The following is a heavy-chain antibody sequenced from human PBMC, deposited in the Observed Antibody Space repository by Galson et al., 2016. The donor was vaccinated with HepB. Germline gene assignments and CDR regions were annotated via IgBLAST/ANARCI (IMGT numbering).Heavy chain of an antibody. Sequence: PALVKPTQTLTLTCPFSGFSLSTSGVGVGWIRQPPGKALEWLGIIYWDDDKRYSPSLKSRLTITKDTFKNQFVLTMTNMDPVDTATYYCAHRGTYCGSIDFDYWGQGTLVSGSA. V-gene: IGHV2-5*02. CDR1: GFSLSTSGVG. J-gene: IGHJ4*02. CDR3: AHRGTYCGSIDFDY. CDR2: IYWDDDK. D-gene: IGHD1-26*01.